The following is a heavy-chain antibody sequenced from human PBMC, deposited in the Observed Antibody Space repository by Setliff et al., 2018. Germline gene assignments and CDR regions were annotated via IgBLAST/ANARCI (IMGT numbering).Heavy chain of an antibody. CDR3: ATWTGKYHDY. CDR1: RITFSTYA. V-gene: IGHV3-64*02. J-gene: IGHJ4*02. Sequence: LSCAASRITFSTYAMHWVRQPPGKRLEYVSAISKDGDRTYYADSVKGRFTISRDNSKNTLYLQMGSLRPEDMAVYYCATWTGKYHDYWGQGTLVTVSS. CDR2: ISKDGDRT. D-gene: IGHD2-2*01.